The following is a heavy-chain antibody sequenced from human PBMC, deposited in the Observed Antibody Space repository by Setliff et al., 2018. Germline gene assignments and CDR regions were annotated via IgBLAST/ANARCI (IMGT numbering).Heavy chain of an antibody. V-gene: IGHV7-4-1*02. CDR2: INTNTGNP. CDR3: GRASRFGTIVYRGDYYMDV. D-gene: IGHD3-10*01. CDR1: GYTFTTYA. Sequence: ASVKVSCKASGYTFTTYAMGWMRQAPGQGLEWMGWINTNTGNPSYAQGFTGRFVFALATSVSTAYLQINSLEAEDSAVYYCGRASRFGTIVYRGDYYMDVWGKGTTVTVSS. J-gene: IGHJ6*03.